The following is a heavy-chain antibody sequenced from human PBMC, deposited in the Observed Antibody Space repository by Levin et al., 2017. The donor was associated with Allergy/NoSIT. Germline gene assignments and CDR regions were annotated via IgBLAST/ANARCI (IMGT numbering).Heavy chain of an antibody. J-gene: IGHJ4*02. V-gene: IGHV4-59*01. CDR2: VSYSGST. CDR1: GDSISNNY. D-gene: IGHD6-19*01. CDR3: ARYRLRGGSYDYCDY. Sequence: SETLSLTCTVSGDSISNNYWTWIRQPPGKGLEWIGYVSYSGSTKYNPSLKSRVTISVDTSKNQFSLKLRSVTAADTAVYYCARYRLRGGSYDYCDYWGQGTLVTVSS.